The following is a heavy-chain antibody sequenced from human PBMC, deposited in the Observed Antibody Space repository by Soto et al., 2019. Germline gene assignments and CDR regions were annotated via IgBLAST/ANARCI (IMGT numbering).Heavy chain of an antibody. V-gene: IGHV3-33*01. D-gene: IGHD3-10*01. CDR2: IWYDGSNK. CDR1: GFTFSSYG. CDR3: ARGDDYYGSGTYFDY. Sequence: GGSLRLSCAASGFTFSSYGMHWVRQAPGKGLEWVAVIWYDGSNKYYADSVKGRLTISRDNSKNTLYLQMNSLRAEDTAVYYCARGDDYYGSGTYFDYWGQGTLVTVSS. J-gene: IGHJ4*02.